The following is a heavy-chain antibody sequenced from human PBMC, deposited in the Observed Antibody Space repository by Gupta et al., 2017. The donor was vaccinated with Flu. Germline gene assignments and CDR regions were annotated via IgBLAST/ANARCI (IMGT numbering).Heavy chain of an antibody. J-gene: IGHJ3*01. CDR2: IYSSGST. CDR1: GGSIYSGSYY. D-gene: IGHD5-18*01. CDR3: VREDDIFMVTTFDL. Sequence: QVQLQESGPGLVKPSQTLSLPCTVSGGSIYSGSYYWSWIRQPAGKGLEWIGRIYSSGSTNYNPSLKSRVAMSIDTSKNQFSLKLSSVTAADTALYYCVREDDIFMVTTFDLWGHGTEVIVPS. V-gene: IGHV4-61*02.